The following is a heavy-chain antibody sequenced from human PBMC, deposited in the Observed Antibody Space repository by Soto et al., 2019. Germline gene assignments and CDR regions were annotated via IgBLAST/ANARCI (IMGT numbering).Heavy chain of an antibody. V-gene: IGHV3-30*18. CDR1: GFIFSNYA. CDR3: AKDIVRYTYGACDY. D-gene: IGHD5-18*01. Sequence: GGSLRLSCVASGFIFSNYAISWLRQAPGKGLEWVAAISYDGSNKYHADSVKGRFTISRDNSKNTVYLQMNSLRAEDTAVYYCAKDIVRYTYGACDYWGQGALVTVSS. J-gene: IGHJ4*02. CDR2: ISYDGSNK.